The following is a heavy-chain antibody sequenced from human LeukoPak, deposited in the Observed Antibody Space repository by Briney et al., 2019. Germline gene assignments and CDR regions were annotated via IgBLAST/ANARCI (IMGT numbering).Heavy chain of an antibody. CDR3: AKIGATIFGVPNY. J-gene: IGHJ4*02. D-gene: IGHD3-3*01. Sequence: GGSLRLSCAASGFTFSSYGMHWVRQAPGKGLEWVAFIRYDGSNKYYADSVKGRFTISRDNSKNTLYLQMNSLRAEDTAVYYCAKIGATIFGVPNYWGQGTLVTVSS. CDR2: IRYDGSNK. V-gene: IGHV3-30*02. CDR1: GFTFSSYG.